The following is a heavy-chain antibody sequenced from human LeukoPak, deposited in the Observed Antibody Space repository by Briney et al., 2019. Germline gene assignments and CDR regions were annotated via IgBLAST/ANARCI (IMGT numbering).Heavy chain of an antibody. CDR3: ARPHPSDY. CDR2: ISYDGSNK. CDR1: GFAFSSYA. J-gene: IGHJ4*02. Sequence: GGSLRLSCAASGFAFSSYAMHWVRQAPGKGLEWVAVISYDGSNKYYADSVKGRFTISRDNSKNTLYLQMNSLRAEDTAVYYCARPHPSDYWGQGTLVTVSS. V-gene: IGHV3-30-3*01.